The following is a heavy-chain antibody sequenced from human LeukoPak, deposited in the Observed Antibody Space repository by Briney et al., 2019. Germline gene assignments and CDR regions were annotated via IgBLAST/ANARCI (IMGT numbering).Heavy chain of an antibody. CDR1: GYTFTSYA. D-gene: IGHD1-7*01. CDR3: AREGDQNYYYYYGMDV. J-gene: IGHJ6*02. V-gene: IGHV7-4-1*02. Sequence: GASVKVSCKASGYTFTSYAMNWVRQAPGQGLEWMGWINTNTGNPTYAQGFTGRFVFSLDTSVSTAYLQISSLKAEDTAVYYCAREGDQNYYYYYGMDVWGQGTTVTVSS. CDR2: INTNTGNP.